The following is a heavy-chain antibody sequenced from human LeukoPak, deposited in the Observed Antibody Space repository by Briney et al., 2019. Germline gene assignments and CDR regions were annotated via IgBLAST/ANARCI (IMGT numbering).Heavy chain of an antibody. CDR2: LSSSGSAF. D-gene: IGHD3-3*01. CDR1: GFSFTNAW. V-gene: IGHV3-48*03. J-gene: IGHJ4*02. CDR3: ARSARLMKGVVEVTALDD. Sequence: GGSLRLSCAASGFSFTNAWMSWVRQAPGKGLEWIAYLSSSGSAFSYADSVKGRFTIARDNAKNSVYLEMNSLRADDTAVYYCARSARLMKGVVEVTALDDWGQGTLVTVSS.